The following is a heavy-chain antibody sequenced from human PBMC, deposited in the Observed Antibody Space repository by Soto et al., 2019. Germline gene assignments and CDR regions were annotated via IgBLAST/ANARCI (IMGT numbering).Heavy chain of an antibody. CDR2: IYYSGST. CDR3: ATTYYYDSSGYYYSSP. J-gene: IGHJ5*02. D-gene: IGHD3-22*01. V-gene: IGHV4-39*01. CDR1: GGSISSSSYY. Sequence: SETLSLTCTVSGGSISSSSYYWGWIRQPPGKGLGWIGSIYYSGSTYYNPSLKSRVTISVDTSKNQFSLKLSSVTAADTAVYYCATTYYYDSSGYYYSSPWGQGTLVTV.